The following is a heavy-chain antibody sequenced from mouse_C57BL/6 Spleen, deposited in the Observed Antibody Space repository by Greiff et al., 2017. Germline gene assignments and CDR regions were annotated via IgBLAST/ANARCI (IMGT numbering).Heavy chain of an antibody. J-gene: IGHJ4*01. V-gene: IGHV1-82*01. CDR3: ARYTTVNAMDY. CDR2: IYPGDGDT. CDR1: GYAFSSSW. Sequence: VKLMESGPELVKPGASVKISCKASGYAFSSSWMNWVKQRPGKGLEWIGRIYPGDGDTNYNGKFKGKATLTADKSSSTAYMQLSSLTSEDSAVYFCARYTTVNAMDYWGQGTSVTVSS. D-gene: IGHD1-1*01.